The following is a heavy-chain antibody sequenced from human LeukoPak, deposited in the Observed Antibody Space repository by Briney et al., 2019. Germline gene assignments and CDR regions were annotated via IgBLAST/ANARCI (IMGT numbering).Heavy chain of an antibody. V-gene: IGHV3-30-3*01. J-gene: IGHJ4*02. Sequence: GGSLRLSCAASGFTFNSSPLHWVRQTPGKGLEWLALISSDGTNKHYADSVEGRFTISRDNSKNTLDLQLDSLRPEDTATYYCVREGGSSGRAGYFDHCGRGILVTVSS. CDR3: VREGGSSGRAGYFDH. D-gene: IGHD6-25*01. CDR1: GFTFNSSP. CDR2: ISSDGTNK.